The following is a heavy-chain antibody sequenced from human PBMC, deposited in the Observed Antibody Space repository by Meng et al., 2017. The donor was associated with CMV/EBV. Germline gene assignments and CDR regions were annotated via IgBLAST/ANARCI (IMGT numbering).Heavy chain of an antibody. J-gene: IGHJ4*02. CDR2: ISSSSSYI. CDR1: GFTFSSYS. Sequence: GESLKISCAASGFTFSSYSMNWVRQAPGKGLEWISSISSSSSYIYYADSVKGRFTISRDNAKNSLYLQMNSLRAEDTAVYYCARELTPGGNWGQGTLVTVSS. D-gene: IGHD1-26*01. V-gene: IGHV3-21*01. CDR3: ARELTPGGN.